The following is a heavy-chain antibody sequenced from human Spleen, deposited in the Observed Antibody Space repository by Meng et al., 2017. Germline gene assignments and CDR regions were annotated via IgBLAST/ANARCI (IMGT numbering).Heavy chain of an antibody. V-gene: IGHV1-69*05. D-gene: IGHD2-2*01. CDR1: GYTFPDYW. CDR3: ARKAGNCISTTCYSLDY. Sequence: SVKVSCKASGYTFPDYWLHWVRRAPGKGLEWMGGINADCGTTNYAQKFQGRVTITTDESTSTVYMELTRLTSEDTAVYFCARKAGNCISTTCYSLDYWGQGTLVTVSS. J-gene: IGHJ4*02. CDR2: INADCGTT.